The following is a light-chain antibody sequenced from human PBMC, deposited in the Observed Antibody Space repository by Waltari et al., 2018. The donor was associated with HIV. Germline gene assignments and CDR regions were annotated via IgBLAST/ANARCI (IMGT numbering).Light chain of an antibody. J-gene: IGLJ2*01. CDR2: EVH. CDR1: TSTFGGYTF. CDR3: GSYAGSNNLV. V-gene: IGLV2-8*01. Sequence: QSALTQPPSAPGSPGPSVTIPGTATTSTFGGYTFVSWYQQHPGKAPKLMIYEVHKRASGVPDRFSASKSGNTASLTVSGLQAEDEADYYCGSYAGSNNLVFGGGTKLTVL.